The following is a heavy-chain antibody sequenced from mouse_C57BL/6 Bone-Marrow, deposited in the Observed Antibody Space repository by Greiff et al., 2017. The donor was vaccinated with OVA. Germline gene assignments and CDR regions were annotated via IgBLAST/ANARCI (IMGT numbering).Heavy chain of an antibody. CDR3: ARHEAPYHLWYFDV. Sequence: VQLQQSGAELVQPGASVKLSCKASGYTFTEYTIHWVQQRSGPGLEWIGWFYTGSGSIKYNENFKDKATLTAYKSSSTVYMELSRVTSEDSAVYFCARHEAPYHLWYFDVWGTGTTGTVAS. V-gene: IGHV1-62-2*01. CDR2: FYTGSGSI. J-gene: IGHJ1*03. CDR1: GYTFTEYT. D-gene: IGHD6-5*01.